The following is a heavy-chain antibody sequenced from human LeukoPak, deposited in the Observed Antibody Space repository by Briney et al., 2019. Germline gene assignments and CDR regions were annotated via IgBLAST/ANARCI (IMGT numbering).Heavy chain of an antibody. CDR3: ASLLAGIQH. Sequence: ASETLSLTCTVSGVSISSSNCYWGWIRQPPGKGLEWFGGIYYTGSTYYKPSLKSRVTISVDTSKNQFSLKLSSVTAADTAVYCCASLLAGIQHWGQGTLVTVSS. CDR1: GVSISSSNCY. V-gene: IGHV4-39*07. D-gene: IGHD6-13*01. J-gene: IGHJ1*01. CDR2: IYYTGST.